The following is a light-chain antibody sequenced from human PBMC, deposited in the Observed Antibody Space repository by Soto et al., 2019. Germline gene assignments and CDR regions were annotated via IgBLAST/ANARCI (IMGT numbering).Light chain of an antibody. CDR2: KAS. CDR3: QQYNSYPLT. J-gene: IGKJ4*01. Sequence: DIQMTQSPSTLYASVGDRVTITCRASQSISSWLAWYQQKPGKAPKLLIYKASSLESGVPSRFSGSGSGTEFTLTISSLQPDDLATYYCQQYNSYPLTFGGGTKVDIK. V-gene: IGKV1-5*03. CDR1: QSISSW.